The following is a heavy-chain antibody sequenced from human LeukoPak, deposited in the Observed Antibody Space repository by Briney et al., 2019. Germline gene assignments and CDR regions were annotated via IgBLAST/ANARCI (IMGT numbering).Heavy chain of an antibody. CDR1: GFTVSSNY. V-gene: IGHV3-66*01. D-gene: IGHD6-19*01. CDR2: IYSGGST. Sequence: PGGSLRLSCAASGFTVSSNYMSWVRQAPGKGLEWVSIIYSGGSTYYADSVKGRFTISRDSSKNTLYLQMNSLRAEDTAVYYCARVGQWLVWDYWGQGTLVTVSS. CDR3: ARVGQWLVWDY. J-gene: IGHJ4*02.